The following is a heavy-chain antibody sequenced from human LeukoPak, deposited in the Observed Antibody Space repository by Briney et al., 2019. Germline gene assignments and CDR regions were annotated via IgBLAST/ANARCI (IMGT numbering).Heavy chain of an antibody. Sequence: GGSLRLSCAASGFTVSSIYMSWVRQAPGKGLELVSVIYSGGNTYYSDSVKGRFTLSRDNSKNTLYLQVNSLRAEDTAVYYCARGLPLSHWGQGTLVTVSS. CDR1: GFTVSSIY. CDR2: IYSGGNT. V-gene: IGHV3-66*01. J-gene: IGHJ4*02. CDR3: ARGLPLSH. D-gene: IGHD2/OR15-2a*01.